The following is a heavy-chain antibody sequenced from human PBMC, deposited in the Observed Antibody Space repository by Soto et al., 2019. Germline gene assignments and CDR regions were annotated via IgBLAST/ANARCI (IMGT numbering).Heavy chain of an antibody. V-gene: IGHV3-30-3*01. Sequence: GGSLRLSCAASGFTFSSYAMHWVRQAPGKGLEWVAVISYDGSNKYYADSVKGRFTISRDNSKNTLYLQMNSLRAEDTAVYYCAREFSSYSSGWYYFDYWGQGTLVTVSS. D-gene: IGHD6-19*01. J-gene: IGHJ4*02. CDR1: GFTFSSYA. CDR3: AREFSSYSSGWYYFDY. CDR2: ISYDGSNK.